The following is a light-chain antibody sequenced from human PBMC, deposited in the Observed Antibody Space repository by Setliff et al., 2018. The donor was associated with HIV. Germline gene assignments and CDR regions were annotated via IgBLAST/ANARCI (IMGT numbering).Light chain of an antibody. V-gene: IGLV2-11*01. CDR1: SSDVGGYNF. CDR2: DVT. J-gene: IGLJ1*01. Sequence: QSALTQPRSVSGSPGQSVTISCTGTSSDVGGYNFVSWYQQRPGKAPKLMIYDVTKRPSGVPDRFSGSKSGNTASLTISGLQAEDEADYYRCSYAGSHTFVFGTGTKVTVL. CDR3: CSYAGSHTFV.